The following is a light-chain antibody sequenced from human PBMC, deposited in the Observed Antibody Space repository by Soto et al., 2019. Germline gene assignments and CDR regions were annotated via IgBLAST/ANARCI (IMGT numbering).Light chain of an antibody. Sequence: QPVLTQPPSVSGAPGQRVTISCTGSSSNIGASYDVHWYQQFPGSAPKLLIYGNNNRPSGVPDRFSGSKSGTSASLAITGLQAEDEATYYCQSYDSSLNGGVFGGGTKLTVL. CDR3: QSYDSSLNGGV. V-gene: IGLV1-40*01. CDR2: GNN. CDR1: SSNIGASYD. J-gene: IGLJ3*02.